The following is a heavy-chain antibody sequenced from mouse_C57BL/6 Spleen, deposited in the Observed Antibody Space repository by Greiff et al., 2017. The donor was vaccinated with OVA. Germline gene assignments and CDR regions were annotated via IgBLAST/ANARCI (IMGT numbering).Heavy chain of an antibody. Sequence: EVQLQQSGPELVKPGASVKISCKASGYSFTGYYMNWVKQSPEKSLEWIGEINPSTGGTTYNQKFKAKATLTVDKSSSTAYMQLKSLTSEDSAVYYCARYDYDVFAYWGQGTLVTVSA. CDR1: GYSFTGYY. D-gene: IGHD2-4*01. CDR2: INPSTGGT. CDR3: ARYDYDVFAY. V-gene: IGHV1-42*01. J-gene: IGHJ3*01.